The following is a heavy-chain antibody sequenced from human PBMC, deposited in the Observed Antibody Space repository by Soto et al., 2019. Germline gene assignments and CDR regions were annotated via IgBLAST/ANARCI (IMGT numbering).Heavy chain of an antibody. CDR1: GFTFDDYA. V-gene: IGHV3-9*01. CDR3: TNGAPYHTGADY. CDR2: ISYNGGSI. J-gene: IGHJ4*02. Sequence: VQLVESGGGLVQPGQSLRLSCAGSGFTFDDYAMHWVRQAPGKGLEWVSGISYNGGSIGYAASVKGRFTISSDNANNSLYLQMSSLRPEDTAFYYCTNGAPYHTGADYWGQGTLVTVSS. D-gene: IGHD1-1*01.